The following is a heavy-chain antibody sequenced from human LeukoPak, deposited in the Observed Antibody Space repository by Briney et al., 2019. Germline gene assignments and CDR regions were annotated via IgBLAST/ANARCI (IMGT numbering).Heavy chain of an antibody. J-gene: IGHJ4*02. CDR2: IYYSGST. Sequence: PSETLSLTCTVSGGSISSYYWSWIRQPPGKGLEWIGYIYYSGSTNYNPSLKSRVTISVDTSKNQFSLELSSVTTADTAVYYCARAPATWGNYFDYWGQGTLVTVSS. D-gene: IGHD5-12*01. V-gene: IGHV4-59*01. CDR1: GGSISSYY. CDR3: ARAPATWGNYFDY.